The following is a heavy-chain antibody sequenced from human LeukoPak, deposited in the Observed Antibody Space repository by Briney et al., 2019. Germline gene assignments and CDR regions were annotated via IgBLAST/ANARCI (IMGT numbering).Heavy chain of an antibody. CDR2: ISASGDNT. D-gene: IGHD6-13*01. J-gene: IGHJ4*02. Sequence: GGSLRLSCAAAGFTLSNYAMSWVRQAPGKGLEWVSVISASGDNTYYAESVKGRFTISRDNSNNTLFLQMNSLTAEDTAVYYCAKYRGAGIAAAGNYWGRGTLVTVSS. CDR1: GFTLSNYA. V-gene: IGHV3-23*01. CDR3: AKYRGAGIAAAGNY.